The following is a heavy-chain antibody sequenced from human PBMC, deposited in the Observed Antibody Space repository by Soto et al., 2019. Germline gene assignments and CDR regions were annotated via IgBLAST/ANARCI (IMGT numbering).Heavy chain of an antibody. V-gene: IGHV4-59*08. CDR1: SGSINSHY. J-gene: IGHJ5*02. CDR3: ARGDCSGGSCYSVWFDP. Sequence: SGTLSLTCTVSSGSINSHYWNWIRQPQERGLEWIGHIHYSGSTNYNPSLKSRVTISVDTSKNQFSLKLSSVTAADTAVYYCARGDCSGGSCYSVWFDPWGQGTLVTVSS. CDR2: IHYSGST. D-gene: IGHD2-15*01.